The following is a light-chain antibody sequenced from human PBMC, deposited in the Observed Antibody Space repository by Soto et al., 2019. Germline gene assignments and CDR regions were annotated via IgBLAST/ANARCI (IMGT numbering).Light chain of an antibody. Sequence: QAVVTQPPSASGTPGQRVTISCSGSSSNIGSNYVYWYQQLPGTVPQLLIYRNNERLSGVPDRFSGSKFGTSASLAISGLRSEDEADYYCAAWDDSLSGVVFGGGTKLTVL. CDR3: AAWDDSLSGVV. CDR1: SSNIGSNY. CDR2: RNN. V-gene: IGLV1-47*01. J-gene: IGLJ2*01.